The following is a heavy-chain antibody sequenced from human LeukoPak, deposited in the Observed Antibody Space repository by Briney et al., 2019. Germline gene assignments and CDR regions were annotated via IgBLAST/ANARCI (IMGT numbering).Heavy chain of an antibody. J-gene: IGHJ6*02. V-gene: IGHV4-34*01. CDR2: INHSGST. CDR1: GGSFSGYY. CDR3: ARAVDIVATTHYYYYAMDV. D-gene: IGHD5-12*01. Sequence: PSETLSLTCAVYGGSFSGYYWSWIRQPPGKGLEWIGEINHSGSTNYNPSLKGRVTISVDTSKNQFSLKLSSVTAADTAVYYCARAVDIVATTHYYYYAMDVWGQGATVTVSS.